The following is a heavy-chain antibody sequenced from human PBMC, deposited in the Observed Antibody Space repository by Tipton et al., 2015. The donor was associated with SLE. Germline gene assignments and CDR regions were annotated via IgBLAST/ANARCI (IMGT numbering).Heavy chain of an antibody. J-gene: IGHJ4*02. CDR2: VYHSGSA. V-gene: IGHV4-30-2*01. Sequence: TLSLTCTVSGGSISSGGYSWNWIRQPPGKGLEWIGYVYHSGSAYYNPSLKSRVTISVDRSRNQFSLILTSVTAADTAVYYCASEILRDYGSAWGPDYWGQGTLVTVSS. CDR3: ASEILRDYGSAWGPDY. CDR1: GGSISSGGYS. D-gene: IGHD6-19*01.